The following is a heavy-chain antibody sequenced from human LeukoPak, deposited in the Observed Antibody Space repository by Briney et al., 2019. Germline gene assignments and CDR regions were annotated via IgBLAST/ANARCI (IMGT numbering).Heavy chain of an antibody. CDR1: GFTFSSYA. CDR2: ISYDGSNK. J-gene: IGHJ4*02. V-gene: IGHV3-30*04. Sequence: GGSLRLSCAASGFTFSSYAMHWVRQAPGKGLEWVAVISYDGSNKYYADSVKDRFTISRDNSKNTLYLQMNSLRAEDTAVYYCATTGTTSGFDYWGQGTLSPSPQ. CDR3: ATTGTTSGFDY. D-gene: IGHD1-1*01.